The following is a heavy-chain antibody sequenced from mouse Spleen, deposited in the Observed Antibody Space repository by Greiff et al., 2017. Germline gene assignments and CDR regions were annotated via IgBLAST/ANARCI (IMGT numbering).Heavy chain of an antibody. Sequence: EVKLVESGGGLVKPGGSLKLSCAASGFTFSSYAMSWVRQTPEKRLEWVATISSGGSYTYYPDSVKGRFTISRDNAKNTLYLQMSSLRSEDTAMYYCARKDSWFAYWGQGTLVTVSA. CDR1: GFTFSSYA. V-gene: IGHV5-9-1*01. CDR3: ARKDSWFAY. J-gene: IGHJ3*01. CDR2: ISSGGSYT.